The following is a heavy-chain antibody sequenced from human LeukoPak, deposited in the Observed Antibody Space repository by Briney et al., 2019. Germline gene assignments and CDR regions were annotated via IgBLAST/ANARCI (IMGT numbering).Heavy chain of an antibody. CDR2: IYGGDIT. V-gene: IGHV3-53*01. CDR3: AREKNGWYYDY. J-gene: IGHJ4*02. D-gene: IGHD6-19*01. Sequence: GGSLRLSCAVSGFTVSSSYMTWVRQAPGKGPEWVSIIYGGDITYYADSVKGRFTISRDNFKNTVYLQMNSLRVEDTAVYYCAREKNGWYYDYWGQGTLVTVSS. CDR1: GFTVSSSY.